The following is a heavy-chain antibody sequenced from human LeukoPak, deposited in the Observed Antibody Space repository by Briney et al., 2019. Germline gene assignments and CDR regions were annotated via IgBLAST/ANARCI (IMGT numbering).Heavy chain of an antibody. Sequence: GGSLRLSCAASGFTFSSYAMHWARQAPGKGLEWVAVISYDGSNKYYADSVKGRFTISRDNSKNTLYLQMDSLRAEDTAVYYCARGYCSSTSCRYYFDYWGQGTLVTVSS. CDR1: GFTFSSYA. J-gene: IGHJ4*02. D-gene: IGHD2-2*01. CDR2: ISYDGSNK. V-gene: IGHV3-30-3*01. CDR3: ARGYCSSTSCRYYFDY.